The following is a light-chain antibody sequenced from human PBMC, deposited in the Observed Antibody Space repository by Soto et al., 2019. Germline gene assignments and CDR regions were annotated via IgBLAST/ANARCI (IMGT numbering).Light chain of an antibody. J-gene: IGKJ1*01. CDR3: QQYGGSPRT. Sequence: EIVLTQSPATVSVSPGERVTLSCRASQSLDINLAWYQQKPGQAPRLLIHGASNRATGIPDRFSGSGSGTDFTLTITRLEPEDFAVYYCQQYGGSPRTFGQGTKVEVK. CDR2: GAS. CDR1: QSLDIN. V-gene: IGKV3-20*01.